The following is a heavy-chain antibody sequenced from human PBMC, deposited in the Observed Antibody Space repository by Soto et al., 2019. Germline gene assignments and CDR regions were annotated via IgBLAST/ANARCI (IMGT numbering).Heavy chain of an antibody. D-gene: IGHD3-22*01. Sequence: PGGSLRLSCAASGFTFSSYGMHWVRQAPGKGLEWVAVISYDGSNKYYADSVKGRFTISRDNSKNTLYLQMNSLRAEDTAVYYCARGWYYDSSGYRNWFDPWGQGTLVTVSS. J-gene: IGHJ5*02. CDR3: ARGWYYDSSGYRNWFDP. CDR2: ISYDGSNK. CDR1: GFTFSSYG. V-gene: IGHV3-30*03.